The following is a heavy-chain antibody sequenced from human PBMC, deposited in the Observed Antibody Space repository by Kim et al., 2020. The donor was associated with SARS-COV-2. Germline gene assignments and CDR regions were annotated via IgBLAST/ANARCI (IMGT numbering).Heavy chain of an antibody. V-gene: IGHV4-34*01. CDR2: INHSGST. J-gene: IGHJ5*02. CDR1: GGSFSGYY. Sequence: SQTLSLTCAVYGGSFSGYYWSWIRQPPGKGLEWIGEINHSGSTNYNPSLKSRVTISVDTSKNQFSLKLSSVTAADTAVYYCSRVRITMVRGVIDWFDPWG. CDR3: SRVRITMVRGVIDWFDP. D-gene: IGHD3-10*01.